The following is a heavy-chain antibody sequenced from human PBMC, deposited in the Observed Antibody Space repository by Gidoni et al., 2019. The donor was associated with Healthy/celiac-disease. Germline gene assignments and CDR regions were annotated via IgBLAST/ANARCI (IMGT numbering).Heavy chain of an antibody. D-gene: IGHD3-3*01. J-gene: IGHJ5*02. CDR3: ARSELYYDFWSGYPPYNWFDP. Sequence: QVQLQQSGPGLVKPSQTLSLTCAISGDSVSRNSAAWNRIRQSPSRGLEWLRRTYYRSKWYNDYAVSVKSRITINPDTSKNQFSLQLNSVTPEDTAVYYCARSELYYDFWSGYPPYNWFDPWGQGTLVTVSS. V-gene: IGHV6-1*01. CDR1: GDSVSRNSAA. CDR2: TYYRSKWYN.